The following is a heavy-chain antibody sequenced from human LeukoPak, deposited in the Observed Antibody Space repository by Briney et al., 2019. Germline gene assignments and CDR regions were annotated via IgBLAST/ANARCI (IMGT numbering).Heavy chain of an antibody. J-gene: IGHJ3*02. CDR2: AYGDGSSQ. V-gene: IGHV3-33*01. CDR1: GFPFSGYG. CDR3: ARDVKLQWLVDAFDI. Sequence: QPGGSLRLSCAASGFPFSGYGMHWVRQAPGKGLEWVAVAYGDGSSQYYADSVKGRFSISKDISKNTLSLQMNSLRAEDTAVYYCARDVKLQWLVDAFDIWGQGTMVTVSS. D-gene: IGHD6-19*01.